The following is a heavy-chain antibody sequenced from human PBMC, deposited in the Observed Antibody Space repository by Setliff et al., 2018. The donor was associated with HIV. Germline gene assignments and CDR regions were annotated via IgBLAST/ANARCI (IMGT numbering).Heavy chain of an antibody. J-gene: IGHJ6*03. V-gene: IGHV4-61*01. CDR3: ARAQLPPTYIDV. D-gene: IGHD2-2*01. CDR2: IYYSGST. Sequence: PSETLSLTCTVSGGSISSGNYYWSWIRQPPGKGLEYIGYIYYSGSTNYNPSLKSRVSISVDTSKNQFSLKLSSVTAADTAVYYCARAQLPPTYIDVWGKGTTVTVSS. CDR1: GGSISSGNYY.